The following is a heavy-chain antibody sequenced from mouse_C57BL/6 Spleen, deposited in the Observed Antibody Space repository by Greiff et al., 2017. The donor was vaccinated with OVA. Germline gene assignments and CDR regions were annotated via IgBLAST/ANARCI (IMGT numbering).Heavy chain of an antibody. CDR1: GFTFSDYY. Sequence: EVQRVESGGGLVQPGGSLKLSCAASGFTFSDYYMYWVRQTPEKRLEWVAYISNGGGSTYYPDTVKGRFTISRDNAKNTLYLQMSRLKSEDTAMYYCARQTMVTTPFAYWGQGTLVTVSA. J-gene: IGHJ3*01. CDR3: ARQTMVTTPFAY. CDR2: ISNGGGST. V-gene: IGHV5-12*01. D-gene: IGHD2-2*01.